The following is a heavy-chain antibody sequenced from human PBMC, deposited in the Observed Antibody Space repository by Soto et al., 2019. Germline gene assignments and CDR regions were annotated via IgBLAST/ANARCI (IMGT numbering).Heavy chain of an antibody. CDR3: ARDGSGSGWYFGFDP. CDR2: ISAYNGNT. Sequence: ASVKVSCKASGYTFTSYGISWVRQAPGQGLEWMGWISAYNGNTNYAQKLQGRFTMTTDTSTSTAYMELRSLRSDDTAVYYCARDGSGSGWYFGFDPWGQGTLVTVSS. D-gene: IGHD6-19*01. J-gene: IGHJ5*02. CDR1: GYTFTSYG. V-gene: IGHV1-18*01.